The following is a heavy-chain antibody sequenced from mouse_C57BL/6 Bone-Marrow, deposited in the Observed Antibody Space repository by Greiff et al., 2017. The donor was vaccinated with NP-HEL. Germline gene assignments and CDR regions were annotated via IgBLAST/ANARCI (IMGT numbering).Heavy chain of an antibody. CDR3: AKNGLGPYSMDY. V-gene: IGHV2-4*01. Sequence: VKLMESGPGLVQPSQSLSITCTVSGFSLTSYGVHWVRQPPGKGLEWLGVLWSGGSTDYNAAFISRLSISKDNSKSQVFFKMNSLQADDTAIYYCAKNGLGPYSMDYWGQGTSVTVSS. CDR2: LWSGGST. J-gene: IGHJ4*01. D-gene: IGHD3-3*01. CDR1: GFSLTSYG.